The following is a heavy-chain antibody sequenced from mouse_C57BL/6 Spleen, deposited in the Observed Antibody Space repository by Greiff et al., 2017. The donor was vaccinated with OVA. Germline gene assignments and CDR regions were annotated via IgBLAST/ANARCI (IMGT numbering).Heavy chain of an antibody. Sequence: DVKLVESGGGLVKPGGSLKLSCAASGFTFSDYGMHWVRQAPEKGLEWVAYISSGSSTIYYADTVKGRFTISRDNAKNTLFLQMTSLRSEDTSMYYCARPFTTVVPYAMDYWGQGTSVTVSS. V-gene: IGHV5-17*01. J-gene: IGHJ4*01. CDR1: GFTFSDYG. CDR3: ARPFTTVVPYAMDY. D-gene: IGHD1-1*01. CDR2: ISSGSSTI.